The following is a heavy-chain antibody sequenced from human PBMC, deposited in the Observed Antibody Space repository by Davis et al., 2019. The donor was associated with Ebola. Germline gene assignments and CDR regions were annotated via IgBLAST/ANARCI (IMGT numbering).Heavy chain of an antibody. CDR2: ISGSGGST. D-gene: IGHD5-12*01. CDR3: ARGLRLFGDY. CDR1: GFTFSSYA. Sequence: GGSLRLSCAASGFTFSSYAMSWVRQAPGKGLEWVSAISGSGGSTYYADSVKGRFTISRDNAKNSLYLQMNSLRAEDTAVYYCARGLRLFGDYWGQGTLVTVSS. J-gene: IGHJ4*02. V-gene: IGHV3-23*01.